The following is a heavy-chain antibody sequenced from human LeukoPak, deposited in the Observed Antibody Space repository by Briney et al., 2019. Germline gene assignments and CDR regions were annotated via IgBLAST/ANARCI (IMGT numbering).Heavy chain of an antibody. J-gene: IGHJ4*02. CDR1: GVSISGYY. CDR3: ARAYSSSSRNCYFDY. D-gene: IGHD6-6*01. V-gene: IGHV4-59*01. CDR2: IYYSGST. Sequence: SETLSLTCTVSGVSISGYYWSWIRQPPGKGLEWIGFIYYSGSTNYNPSLKSRVTISVDTSKNQFSLKLSSVTAADTAVYYCARAYSSSSRNCYFDYWGQGTLVTVSS.